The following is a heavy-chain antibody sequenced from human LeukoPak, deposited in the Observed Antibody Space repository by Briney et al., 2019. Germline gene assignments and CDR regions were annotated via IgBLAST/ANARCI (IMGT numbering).Heavy chain of an antibody. J-gene: IGHJ4*02. V-gene: IGHV1-46*01. D-gene: IGHD2-2*02. CDR2: INPSGGST. CDR3: ASETIRGYCSSTSCYTGDDY. CDR1: GYTFTSYY. Sequence: GASVKVSCKASGYTFTSYYMHWVRQAPGQGLEWMGIINPSGGSTSHAQKFQGRVTMTRDTSTSTVYMELSSLRSEDTAVYYCASETIRGYCSSTSCYTGDDYWGQGTLVTVSS.